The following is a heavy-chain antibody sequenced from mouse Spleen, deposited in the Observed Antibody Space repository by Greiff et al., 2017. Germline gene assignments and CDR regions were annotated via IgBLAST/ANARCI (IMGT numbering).Heavy chain of an antibody. D-gene: IGHD1-2*01. CDR2: IWSGGST. CDR3: ARLYGYYAMDY. V-gene: IGHV2-4*02. CDR1: GFSLTSYG. Sequence: QVQLQQSGPGLVQPSQSLSITCTVSGFSLTSYGVHWVRQPPGKGLEWLGVIWSGGSTDYNAAFISRLSISKDNSKSQVFFKMNSLQADDTAIYYCARLYGYYAMDYWGQGTSVTVSS. J-gene: IGHJ4*01.